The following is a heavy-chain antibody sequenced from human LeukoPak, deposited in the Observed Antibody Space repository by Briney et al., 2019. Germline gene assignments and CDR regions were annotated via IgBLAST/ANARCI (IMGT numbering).Heavy chain of an antibody. CDR2: IYYTGST. CDR3: ARDLGYYYGSGSYYSGDAFDI. Sequence: SQTLSPTCTVSGVAISSDYWSSGRQPPGKGLGWIGDIYYTGSTHYTPSLKSRVTISVDTSKNPFSLKLRSVTAADTAVYYCARDLGYYYGSGSYYSGDAFDIWGQGTMVTVSS. CDR1: GVAISSDY. V-gene: IGHV4-59*01. J-gene: IGHJ3*02. D-gene: IGHD3-10*01.